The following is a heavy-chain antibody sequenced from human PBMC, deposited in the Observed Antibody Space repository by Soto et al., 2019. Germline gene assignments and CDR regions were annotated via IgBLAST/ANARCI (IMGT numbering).Heavy chain of an antibody. CDR1: GGSISSGDYY. CDR2: IYYSGST. CDR3: ARVGPWVPYYYDSSPYTFENWFDP. J-gene: IGHJ5*02. D-gene: IGHD3-22*01. Sequence: SETLSLTCTVSGGSISSGDYYWSWIRQPPGKGLEWIGYIYYSGSTYYNPSLNSRVTLSIDMTNNHVSLILNSVTAADTAVYYCARVGPWVPYYYDSSPYTFENWFDPWGQGTLVTVSS. V-gene: IGHV4-30-4*01.